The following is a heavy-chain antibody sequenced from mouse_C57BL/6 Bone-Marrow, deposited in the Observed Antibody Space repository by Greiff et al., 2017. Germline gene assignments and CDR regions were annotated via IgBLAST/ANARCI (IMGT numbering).Heavy chain of an antibody. J-gene: IGHJ3*01. V-gene: IGHV1-5*01. Sequence: EVMLVESGTVLARPGASVKMSCKTSGYTFTSYWMHWVKQRPGQGLEWIGAIYPGNSDTSYTQKFKGKAKLTAVTSASTSYMALSSLTNEDSAVYYCTRSGGDFAWFAYWGQGTLVTVSA. D-gene: IGHD3-1*01. CDR1: GYTFTSYW. CDR3: TRSGGDFAWFAY. CDR2: IYPGNSDT.